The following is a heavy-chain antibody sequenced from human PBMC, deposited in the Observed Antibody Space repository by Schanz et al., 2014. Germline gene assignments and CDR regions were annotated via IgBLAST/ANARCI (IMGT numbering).Heavy chain of an antibody. J-gene: IGHJ4*02. CDR2: ISGSGGGT. CDR3: AISWELLFE. D-gene: IGHD1-26*01. V-gene: IGHV3-23*04. CDR1: GFTFNDYA. Sequence: EVQLVESGGGLVQPGRSLKLSCAASGFTFNDYAMHWVRQAPGKGLEWVSAISGSGGGTYYADSVKGRFTISRDNSKNTLYLQMNSLRAEDTAVYYCAISWELLFEWGQGTLVTVSS.